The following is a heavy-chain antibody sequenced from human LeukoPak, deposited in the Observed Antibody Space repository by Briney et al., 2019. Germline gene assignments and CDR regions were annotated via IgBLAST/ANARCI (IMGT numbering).Heavy chain of an antibody. J-gene: IGHJ4*02. D-gene: IGHD4-11*01. CDR2: ISAYNGNT. CDR3: AREGMTTVIIFYY. V-gene: IGHV1-18*01. Sequence: SSVNVSCKASGYTFTCYYMHWVRQAPGQVLEWMGWISAYNGNTNYAQKLQGRVTMTTDTSTSTAYMELRSLRSDDTAVYYCAREGMTTVIIFYYWGQGTLVTVSS. CDR1: GYTFTCYY.